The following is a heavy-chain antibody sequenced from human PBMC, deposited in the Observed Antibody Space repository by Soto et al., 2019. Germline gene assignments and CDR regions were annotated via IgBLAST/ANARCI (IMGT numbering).Heavy chain of an antibody. CDR3: ATDHTVYFDY. CDR1: GYTLTELS. CDR2: FDPEDGET. V-gene: IGHV1-24*01. J-gene: IGHJ4*02. Sequence: ASVKVSCKVSGYTLTELSMHWVRQAPGKGLEWMGGFDPEDGETIYAQKFQGRVTMTEDTSTDTAYMEPSSRRSEDTAVYYCATDHTVYFDYWGQGTLVTVSS.